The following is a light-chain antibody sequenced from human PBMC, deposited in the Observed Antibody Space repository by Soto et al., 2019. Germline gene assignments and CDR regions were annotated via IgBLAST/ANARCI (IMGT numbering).Light chain of an antibody. CDR2: KIS. CDR3: MQGTLWPWT. J-gene: IGKJ1*01. Sequence: DVVMTQSPLSLAVTLGQPASISCSSSQILVDRDGKTYFNWYQWRPGQPPRRLIYKISYRDSGVPDRFSGSGSGTYFTLQISRVEAEDVGFYYCMQGTLWPWTFGQGTKVDIK. CDR1: QILVDRDGKTY. V-gene: IGKV2-30*01.